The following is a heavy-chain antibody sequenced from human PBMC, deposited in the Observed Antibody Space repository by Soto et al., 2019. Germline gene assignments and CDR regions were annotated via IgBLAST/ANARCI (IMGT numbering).Heavy chain of an antibody. D-gene: IGHD5-18*01. CDR1: GFTFSDYY. J-gene: IGHJ4*02. V-gene: IGHV3-11*01. CDR2: ISSSGSTI. Sequence: GGSLRLSCAASGFTFSDYYMSWIRQAPGKGLEWVSYISSSGSTIYYADSVKGRFTISRDNAKNSLYLQMNSLRAEDTAVYYCARAVGETAMADYIDYWGQGTLVTVSS. CDR3: ARAVGETAMADYIDY.